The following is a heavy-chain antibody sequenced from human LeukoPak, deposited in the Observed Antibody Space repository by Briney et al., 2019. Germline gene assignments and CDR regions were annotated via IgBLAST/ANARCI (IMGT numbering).Heavy chain of an antibody. D-gene: IGHD3-22*01. CDR2: IYYSGST. CDR3: ARDSYYDSSGSALDAFDI. Sequence: PSETLSLTCTVSGGSISSSSYYWGWIRQPPGKGLEWIGSIYYSGSTYYNPSLKSRVTISVDTSKNQFSLKLSSVTAADTAVYYCARDSYYDSSGSALDAFDIWGQGTMVTVSS. CDR1: GGSISSSSYY. V-gene: IGHV4-39*07. J-gene: IGHJ3*02.